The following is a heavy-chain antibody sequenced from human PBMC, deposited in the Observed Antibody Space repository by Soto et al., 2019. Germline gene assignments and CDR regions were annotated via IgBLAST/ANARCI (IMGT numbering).Heavy chain of an antibody. Sequence: PGGSLRLSCAASGFTFSSYSMNWVRQAPGKGLEWVSSITSSSSYIYYADSVKGRFTISRDNTKNSLYLQMNSLRAEDTAVYYCASVRYFYYMDVRAKGTTVTVSS. CDR2: ITSSSSYI. V-gene: IGHV3-21*01. CDR3: ASVRYFYYMDV. J-gene: IGHJ6*03. CDR1: GFTFSSYS. D-gene: IGHD6-6*01.